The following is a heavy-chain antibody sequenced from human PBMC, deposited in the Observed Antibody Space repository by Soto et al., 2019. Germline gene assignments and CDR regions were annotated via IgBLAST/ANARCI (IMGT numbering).Heavy chain of an antibody. J-gene: IGHJ5*01. V-gene: IGHV3-21*01. CDR3: ARDPSEGRVGNWFES. CDR2: ISSSTSYV. Sequence: GGSLRLSCAASGFTFSRYGMNWVRQAPGKGLEWVSSISSSTSYVYYADSVKGRFSISRDNAKKILYLEMYALRTEDTAVYYCARDPSEGRVGNWFESQGQGTLVTVSS. D-gene: IGHD2-2*01. CDR1: GFTFSRYG.